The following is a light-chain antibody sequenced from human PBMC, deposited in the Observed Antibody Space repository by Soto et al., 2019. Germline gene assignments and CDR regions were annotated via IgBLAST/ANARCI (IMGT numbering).Light chain of an antibody. V-gene: IGKV3-15*01. Sequence: VMTQAPATLSVSPGERATLSCRASQTINNNVAWYQLKDGQVPRLLIYGASTRATDVPARFSGSGSGTEFTLTTSSLQSEDFAEYHCQQYNNWSWTFGQGTRWIS. CDR2: GAS. CDR3: QQYNNWSWT. J-gene: IGKJ1*01. CDR1: QTINNN.